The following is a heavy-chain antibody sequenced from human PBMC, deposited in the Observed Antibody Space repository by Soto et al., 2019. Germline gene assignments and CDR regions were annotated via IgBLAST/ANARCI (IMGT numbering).Heavy chain of an antibody. Sequence: ASVKVSCKASGYTFTGYYMHWVRQAPGQGLEWMGWINPNSGGTNYAQKFQGRVTMTRDTSVSTAYMELSRLRSDDTAVYYCARVGASGGPPYYYYYGMDVWGQGTTVTVSS. CDR2: INPNSGGT. V-gene: IGHV1-2*02. D-gene: IGHD2-8*02. CDR1: GYTFTGYY. J-gene: IGHJ6*02. CDR3: ARVGASGGPPYYYYYGMDV.